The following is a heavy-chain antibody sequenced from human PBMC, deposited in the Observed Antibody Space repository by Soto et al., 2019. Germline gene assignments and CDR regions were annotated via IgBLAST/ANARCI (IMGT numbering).Heavy chain of an antibody. Sequence: PGGSMRLSCAASGFPFSDYYVSWIRQAPGKGLEWVSYISSSGSTIYYADSVKGRFTISRDDAKNTLYLQMNSLRAEDTAVYYCAVAVAGPTAIGYWGQGTLVTVSS. D-gene: IGHD6-19*01. CDR3: AVAVAGPTAIGY. CDR2: ISSSGSTI. J-gene: IGHJ4*02. V-gene: IGHV3-11*04. CDR1: GFPFSDYY.